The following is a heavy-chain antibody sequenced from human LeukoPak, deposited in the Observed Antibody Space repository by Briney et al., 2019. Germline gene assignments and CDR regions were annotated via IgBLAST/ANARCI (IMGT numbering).Heavy chain of an antibody. V-gene: IGHV4-59*01. CDR2: IYNSVST. D-gene: IGHD1-26*01. CDR1: GGSISSYY. CDR3: ARGAGRGYFYMDV. Sequence: SETLSLTCTVSGGSISSYYWSWIRQPPGKGLEWIGYIYNSVSTNYNPSLKSRVTISADTSKNQFSLRLSSVTAADTAVYYCARGAGRGYFYMDVWGKGTTVTVSS. J-gene: IGHJ6*03.